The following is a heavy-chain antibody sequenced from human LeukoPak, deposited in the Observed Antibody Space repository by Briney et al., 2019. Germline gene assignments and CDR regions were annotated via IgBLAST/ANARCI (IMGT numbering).Heavy chain of an antibody. Sequence: GGSLRLSCAASGFTFSSYAMSWVRQAPGKGLEWVSAISGSGGSTYYADSVKGRFTISRDNSKDTLYLQMNSLRAEDTAVYYCAKRVVAATLYYFDYWGQGTLVTVSS. CDR3: AKRVVAATLYYFDY. V-gene: IGHV3-23*01. CDR2: ISGSGGST. J-gene: IGHJ4*02. CDR1: GFTFSSYA. D-gene: IGHD2-15*01.